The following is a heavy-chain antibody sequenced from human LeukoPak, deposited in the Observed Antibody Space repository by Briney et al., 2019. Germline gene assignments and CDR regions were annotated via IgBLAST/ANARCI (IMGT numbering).Heavy chain of an antibody. Sequence: PSETLSLTCAVSGGSISSGGYSWSWIRQPPGKGLEWIGYIYHSGSTYYNPSLKSRVTISVDRSKNQFSLKLSSVTAADTAVYYCARVLLWFGELPDAFDIWGQGTMVTVSS. CDR2: IYHSGST. J-gene: IGHJ3*02. D-gene: IGHD3-10*01. V-gene: IGHV4-30-2*01. CDR3: ARVLLWFGELPDAFDI. CDR1: GGSISSGGYS.